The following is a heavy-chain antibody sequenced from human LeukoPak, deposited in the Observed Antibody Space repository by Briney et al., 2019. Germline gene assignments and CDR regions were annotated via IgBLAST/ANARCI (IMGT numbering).Heavy chain of an antibody. D-gene: IGHD3-22*01. J-gene: IGHJ4*02. Sequence: PGGSLRLSCVGSGFSFSGNSMNWVRHAPGKGLEWVSGISRTSTYIYYADSVQGRFTISRDNAKNSLYLQMDSLRAEDTAVYYCARDFVNSGYYFDYWGQGTQVTVSS. V-gene: IGHV3-21*01. CDR3: ARDFVNSGYYFDY. CDR1: GFSFSGNS. CDR2: ISRTSTYI.